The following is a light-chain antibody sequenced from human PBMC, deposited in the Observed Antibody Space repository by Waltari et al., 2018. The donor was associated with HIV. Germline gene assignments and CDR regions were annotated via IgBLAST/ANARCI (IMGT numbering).Light chain of an antibody. CDR3: QQSDSSPISDYNSPIT. Sequence: DIQNTQSPSSLSASIGDRVTITCRASQSISTYLNWYQQRPGKAPRLLIYAASSLQSGVPSSFSGSGSGTFFTLTIISLQAEDFATYYCQQSDSSPISDYNSPITFGQGTRLEIK. CDR1: QSISTY. CDR2: AAS. J-gene: IGKJ5*01. V-gene: IGKV1-39*01.